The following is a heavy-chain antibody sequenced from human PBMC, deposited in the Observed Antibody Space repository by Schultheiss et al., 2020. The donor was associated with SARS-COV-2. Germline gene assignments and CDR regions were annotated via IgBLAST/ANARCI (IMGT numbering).Heavy chain of an antibody. J-gene: IGHJ4*02. Sequence: GGSLRLSCAASGFTFSSYAMHWVRQAPGKGLEYVSAISSNGGSTYYANSVKGRFTISRDNSKNTLYLQMGSLRAEDMAVYYCARDIGGYLDYWGQGTLVTVSS. D-gene: IGHD2-15*01. V-gene: IGHV3-64*01. CDR2: ISSNGGST. CDR3: ARDIGGYLDY. CDR1: GFTFSSYA.